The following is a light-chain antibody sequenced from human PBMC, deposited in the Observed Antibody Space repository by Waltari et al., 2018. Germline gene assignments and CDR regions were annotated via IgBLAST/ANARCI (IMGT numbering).Light chain of an antibody. CDR1: QNIYSN. V-gene: IGKV1-6*01. CDR3: QHYYDNPWT. J-gene: IGKJ1*01. Sequence: IQMTQSPSALSASVGDRVTISCRASQNIYSNLAWYQQKPGKAPKLLIYAASSLQSGIPSRFSVSGSGTDFTLTISSLQPEDSAAYYCQHYYDNPWTFGQGTKVEIK. CDR2: AAS.